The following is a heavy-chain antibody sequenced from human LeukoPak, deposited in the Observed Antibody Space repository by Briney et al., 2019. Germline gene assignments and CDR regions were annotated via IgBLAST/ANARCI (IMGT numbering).Heavy chain of an antibody. D-gene: IGHD4-17*01. CDR1: GFSLSTSGVS. CDR3: ARRLSPSNGDWFDP. Sequence: SGPTLVNPTQTLTLTCTFSGFSLSTSGVSVGWFRQPPGGALEWLALIYWNDDTFYNPSLDSRLTIAKDTSKNQVVLTMTNMDPVDTATFYCARRLSPSNGDWFDPWGQGTLVTVSS. J-gene: IGHJ5*02. V-gene: IGHV2-5*01. CDR2: IYWNDDT.